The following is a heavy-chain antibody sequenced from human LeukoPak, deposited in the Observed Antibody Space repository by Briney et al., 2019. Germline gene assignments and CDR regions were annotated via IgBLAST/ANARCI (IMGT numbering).Heavy chain of an antibody. CDR3: ATDSTCGGGSCDAFDI. CDR1: GYTLTELS. V-gene: IGHV1-24*01. D-gene: IGHD2-15*01. CDR2: LDPEDGET. J-gene: IGHJ3*02. Sequence: ASVKVSCKVSGYTLTELSIHWVRQAPGKGLEWMGGLDPEDGETIYAQKFQGRLTMTEDTSTDTAYMELSSLKSEDTAVYYCATDSTCGGGSCDAFDIWGQGTMVTVSS.